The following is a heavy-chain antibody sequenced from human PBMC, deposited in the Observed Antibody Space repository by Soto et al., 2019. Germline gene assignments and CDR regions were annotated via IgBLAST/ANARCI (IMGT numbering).Heavy chain of an antibody. Sequence: PGESLKISCKGSGYSFTSYWIGWVRQMPGKGLEWMGIIYPGDSDTRYSPSFQGQVTISADKSISTAYLQWSSLKASDTAMYYCARQTGITIFGVVTPSYYYYMDVWGKGTTVTVSS. J-gene: IGHJ6*03. CDR2: IYPGDSDT. D-gene: IGHD3-3*01. CDR1: GYSFTSYW. V-gene: IGHV5-51*01. CDR3: ARQTGITIFGVVTPSYYYYMDV.